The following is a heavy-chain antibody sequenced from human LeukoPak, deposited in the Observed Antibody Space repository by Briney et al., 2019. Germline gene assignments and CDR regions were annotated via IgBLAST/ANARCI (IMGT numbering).Heavy chain of an antibody. D-gene: IGHD6-13*01. CDR1: GFSLSTSGVG. J-gene: IGHJ4*02. CDR2: IYWDDDK. CDR3: AHRRVATTGSTFDN. V-gene: IGHV2-5*02. Sequence: SGPTLVNPTQTLTLTCTFSGFSLSTSGVGVGWIRQPPGKALEWLALIYWDDDKRYSPSLETRLTISKDTSKSQVVLAMTNMDPVDTATYYCAHRRVATTGSTFDNWGQGTLVTVSS.